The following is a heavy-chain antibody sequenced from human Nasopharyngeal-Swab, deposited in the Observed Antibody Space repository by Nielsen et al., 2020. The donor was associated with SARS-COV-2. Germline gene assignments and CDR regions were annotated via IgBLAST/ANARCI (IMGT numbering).Heavy chain of an antibody. V-gene: IGHV4-31*02. J-gene: IGHJ4*02. CDR2: IYYSGST. Sequence: WIRQPPGKGLEWIGYIYYSGSTFYNPSLKSRVATSVDTSKNQFSLNVSSVTAADTAVYYCARALRGRPMVIGRYFDFWGQGTLVTVSS. CDR3: ARALRGRPMVIGRYFDF. D-gene: IGHD3-22*01.